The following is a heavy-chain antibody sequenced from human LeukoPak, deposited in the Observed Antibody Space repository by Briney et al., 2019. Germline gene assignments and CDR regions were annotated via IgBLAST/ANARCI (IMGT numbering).Heavy chain of an antibody. CDR2: IYPGDSDT. CDR3: ARRVAYCGGDCYSFDY. D-gene: IGHD2-21*02. J-gene: IGHJ4*02. V-gene: IGHV5-51*01. CDR1: GYSFTSYW. Sequence: GESLKISCKGSGYSFTSYWIGWVRQMPGKGLEWMGIIYPGDSDTRYSPSFQGQVTISADKSISTAYLQWSSLKASDTAMYYCARRVAYCGGDCYSFDYWGQGTLVTVSS.